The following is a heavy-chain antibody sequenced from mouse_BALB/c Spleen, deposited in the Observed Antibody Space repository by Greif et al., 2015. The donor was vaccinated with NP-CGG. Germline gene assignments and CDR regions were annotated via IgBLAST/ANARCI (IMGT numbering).Heavy chain of an antibody. Sequence: VQLQESGPGLVAPSQSLSITCTVSGFSLTSYGVHWVRQPPGKGLEWLGVIWAGGSTNYNSALMSRLSISKDNSKSQVFLKMNSLQTDDTAMYYCARDGNPPFAYWGQGTLVTVSA. CDR2: IWAGGST. V-gene: IGHV2-9*02. J-gene: IGHJ3*01. D-gene: IGHD2-1*01. CDR1: GFSLTSYG. CDR3: ARDGNPPFAY.